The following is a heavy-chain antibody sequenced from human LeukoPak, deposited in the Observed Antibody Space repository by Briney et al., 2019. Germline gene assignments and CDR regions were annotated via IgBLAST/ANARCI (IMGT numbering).Heavy chain of an antibody. CDR2: IIPIFGTA. D-gene: IGHD3-22*01. Sequence: SVKVSCKASGGTFSSYAISWVRQAPGQGLEWMGGIIPIFGTANYAQKFQGRVTITADESTSTAYMELSSLRSEDTAVYYCARVGPPMIVVRGGYFDYWGQGTLVTVSS. J-gene: IGHJ4*02. CDR3: ARVGPPMIVVRGGYFDY. V-gene: IGHV1-69*13. CDR1: GGTFSSYA.